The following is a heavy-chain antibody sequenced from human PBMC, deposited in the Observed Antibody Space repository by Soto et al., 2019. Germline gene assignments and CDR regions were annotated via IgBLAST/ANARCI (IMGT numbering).Heavy chain of an antibody. CDR1: GDSIINGNW. D-gene: IGHD1-1*01. J-gene: IGHJ4*02. CDR2: IYHSGTT. V-gene: IGHV4-4*02. Sequence: SETLSLTCGVSGDSIINGNWLNWFLQAPGKGLEWIGEIYHSGTTNYNPSLKSRVTISVDKSRNQLSLKLTSVTAADTAVYFCAGLGTTVSAFDYWGQGTQVTVSS. CDR3: AGLGTTVSAFDY.